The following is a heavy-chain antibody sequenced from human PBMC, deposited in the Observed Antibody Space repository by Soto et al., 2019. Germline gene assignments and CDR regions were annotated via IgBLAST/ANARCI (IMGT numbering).Heavy chain of an antibody. V-gene: IGHV3-11*06. CDR2: ISPGSRYP. D-gene: IGHD2-15*01. J-gene: IGHJ5*02. CDR1: GFTFGDSY. Sequence: PGGSLRLSCAVSGFTFGDSYMSWIRQAQGKGLEWLSYISPGSRYPAYADSVKGRFTISRDNAKRSLYLQMMSLTAEDTAIYYCVRGGGGGLFDPWGQGTMVTVSS. CDR3: VRGGGGGLFDP.